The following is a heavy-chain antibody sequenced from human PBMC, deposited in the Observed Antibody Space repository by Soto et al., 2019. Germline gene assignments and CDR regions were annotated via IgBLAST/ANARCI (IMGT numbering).Heavy chain of an antibody. D-gene: IGHD2-15*01. V-gene: IGHV4-31*03. CDR1: GGSISSGGYY. J-gene: IGHJ3*02. CDR2: IDDRGST. CDR3: ARSTWRAEPSSYCTRGSCRGACAFDI. Sequence: QVQLQESGPGLVKPSQTLSLTCTVSGGSISSGGYYWSWIRQHPVKGLEWIGYIDDRGSTYYNPSIKNGVTKSVDTSKIQCPLKLTSVNAKDTAVYYCARSTWRAEPSSYCTRGSCRGACAFDIWGQGTMVTVSS.